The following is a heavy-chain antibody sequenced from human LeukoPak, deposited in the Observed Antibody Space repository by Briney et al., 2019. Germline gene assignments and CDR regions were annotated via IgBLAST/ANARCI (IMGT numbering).Heavy chain of an antibody. V-gene: IGHV4-34*01. J-gene: IGHJ6*02. CDR3: ARVKEGRYCSSTSCYGTNYYYYYGMDV. Sequence: SETLSLTCAVYGGSFSGYYWSWIRQPPGKGLEWIGEINHSGSTNYNPSLKSRVTISVDTSKNQFSLKLSSVTAADTAVYYCARVKEGRYCSSTSCYGTNYYYYYGMDVWAKGPRSPSP. CDR2: INHSGST. D-gene: IGHD2-2*01. CDR1: GGSFSGYY.